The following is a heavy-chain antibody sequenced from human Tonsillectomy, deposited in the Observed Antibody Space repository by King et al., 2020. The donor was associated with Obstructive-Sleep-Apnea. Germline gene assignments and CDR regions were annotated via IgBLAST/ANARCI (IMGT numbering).Heavy chain of an antibody. D-gene: IGHD4-11*01. CDR3: ARENYGNFYFDY. CDR1: GFTFSIYA. Sequence: VQLVESGGGGVQPGRSLRLSCAASGFTFSIYAMHWVRQAPGKGLEWVAVISSDGSNKFYSESVKGRFTLSRDNSKNTLYLQMNSLRAEDTAVYYCARENYGNFYFDYWGQGSLVTVSS. J-gene: IGHJ4*02. CDR2: ISSDGSNK. V-gene: IGHV3-30-3*01.